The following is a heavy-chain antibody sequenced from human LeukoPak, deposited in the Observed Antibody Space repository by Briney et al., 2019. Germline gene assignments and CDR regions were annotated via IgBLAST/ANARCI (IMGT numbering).Heavy chain of an antibody. CDR3: ARHQGRGYCSSTSCYLGNWFDP. D-gene: IGHD2-2*01. CDR1: GGSISSYY. CDR2: IYYSGST. J-gene: IGHJ5*02. Sequence: SETLSLTCTVSGGSISSYYWSWLRQPPGKGLEWIGYIYYSGSTNYNPSLKSRVTISVDTSKNQFSLMLSSVTAADTAVYYCARHQGRGYCSSTSCYLGNWFDPWGQGTLVTVSS. V-gene: IGHV4-59*08.